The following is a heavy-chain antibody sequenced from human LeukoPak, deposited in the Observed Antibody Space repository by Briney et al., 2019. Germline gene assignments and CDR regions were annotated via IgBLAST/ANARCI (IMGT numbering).Heavy chain of an antibody. D-gene: IGHD6-13*01. CDR1: GFTFSSYW. J-gene: IGHJ4*02. V-gene: IGHV3-7*01. Sequence: PGGSLRLSCAASGFTFSSYWMSWVRQAPGKGLEWVANIKQDGSGKYYVDSVKGRFTISRDNAKNSLYLQMNSLRAEDTAVYYCARDSLYSSPTSDYWGQGTLVTVSS. CDR2: IKQDGSGK. CDR3: ARDSLYSSPTSDY.